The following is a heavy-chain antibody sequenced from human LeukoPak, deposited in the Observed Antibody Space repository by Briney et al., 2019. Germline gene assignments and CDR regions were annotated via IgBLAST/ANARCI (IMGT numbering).Heavy chain of an antibody. D-gene: IGHD5-24*01. J-gene: IGHJ3*02. CDR2: FDPEDGET. CDR3: AFLRWTDAFDI. CDR1: GYTLTELS. V-gene: IGHV1-24*01. Sequence: ASVKVSCKFSGYTLTELSMHWVRQTPGTGLEWMGGFDPEDGETLYAQKFQGRVTMTEDTSTDTAYMELSSLRSEDTAVYYCAFLRWTDAFDIWGRGTLVTVSS.